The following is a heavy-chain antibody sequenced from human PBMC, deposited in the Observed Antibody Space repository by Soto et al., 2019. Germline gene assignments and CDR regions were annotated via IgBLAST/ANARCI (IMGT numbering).Heavy chain of an antibody. CDR1: GFMFRDYF. CDR3: GRGIPAQV. CDR2: IRPQAFGGTK. J-gene: IGHJ4*02. Sequence: PGGSLRLSCTGSGFMFRDYFVNWFRQAPGKGLEWLGFIRPQAFGGTKEYAASVQGRFSISRDDSKFIVDLQIDSLKTDGTAVYYCGRGIPAQVWGQGTLVTVSS. V-gene: IGHV3-49*03. D-gene: IGHD2-2*01.